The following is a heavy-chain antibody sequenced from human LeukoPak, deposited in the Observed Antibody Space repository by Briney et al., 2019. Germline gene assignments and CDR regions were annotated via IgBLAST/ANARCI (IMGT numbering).Heavy chain of an antibody. CDR1: GGTFSSYA. CDR2: IIPILGIA. D-gene: IGHD5-18*01. Sequence: ASVKVSCKASGGTFSSYAISWVRQAPGQGLEWMGRIIPILGIANYAQKFQGRVTITADKSTSTAYMELSSLRSEDTAVYYCARDPEYSYGYTYGYFDYWGQGTLVTVSS. V-gene: IGHV1-69*04. CDR3: ARDPEYSYGYTYGYFDY. J-gene: IGHJ4*02.